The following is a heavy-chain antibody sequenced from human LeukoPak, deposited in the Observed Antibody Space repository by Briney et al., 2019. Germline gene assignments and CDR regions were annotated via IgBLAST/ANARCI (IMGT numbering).Heavy chain of an antibody. CDR1: GFTFSSYA. J-gene: IGHJ4*02. Sequence: GGSLRLSCAASGFTFSSYAMSWVRQAPGKGLEWVSAISGSGGSTYYADSVKGRFTISRDNSKNTQYLQMNSLRAEDTAVYYCAKSTGFGVVIGYFDYWGQGTLVTVSS. CDR2: ISGSGGST. D-gene: IGHD3-3*01. V-gene: IGHV3-23*01. CDR3: AKSTGFGVVIGYFDY.